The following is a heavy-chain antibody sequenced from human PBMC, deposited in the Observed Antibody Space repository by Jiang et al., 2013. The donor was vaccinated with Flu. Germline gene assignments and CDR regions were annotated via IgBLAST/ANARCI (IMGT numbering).Heavy chain of an antibody. V-gene: IGHV2-5*02. D-gene: IGHD3-10*01. CDR1: GFSLNSSGVG. CDR2: IYWDDE. CDR3: ARSRRFGELWGYYYYAMDV. Sequence: KPTQTLTLTCTFSGFSLNSSGVGVGWIRQPPGKALEWLALIYWDDERYSPSLKSSLTITKDTSKNXVVLTMTNMDPVDTATYYCARSRRFGELWGYYYYAMDVWGQGTTVTVS. J-gene: IGHJ6*02.